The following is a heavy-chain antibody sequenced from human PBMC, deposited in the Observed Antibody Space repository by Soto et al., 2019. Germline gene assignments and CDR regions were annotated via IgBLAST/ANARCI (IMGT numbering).Heavy chain of an antibody. V-gene: IGHV4-59*08. D-gene: IGHD3-9*01. J-gene: IGHJ5*02. CDR3: AGQVARYEPHWFDP. Sequence: SETLSLTCSISGGSISGHYWSWIRQSPGKGLEWIGFTSYRGISNSNASLRSRVTILLDTSKKEFSLSLTSLTAADTAVYYCAGQVARYEPHWFDPWGQGILVTVS. CDR2: TSYRGIS. CDR1: GGSISGHY.